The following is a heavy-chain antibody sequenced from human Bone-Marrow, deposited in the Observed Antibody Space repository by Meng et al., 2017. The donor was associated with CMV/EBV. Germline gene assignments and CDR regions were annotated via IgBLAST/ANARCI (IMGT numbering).Heavy chain of an antibody. CDR1: GYTFTGYG. CDR3: ARDGPDYGDYVNFDY. J-gene: IGHJ4*02. D-gene: IGHD4-17*01. CDR2: ISAYNGKT. V-gene: IGHV1-18*01. Sequence: ASVKVSCKASGYTFTGYGISWLRLAPGQGLEWMAWISAYNGKTNYAQKFQGRVTMTTDTSTTTAYMELRSLRSGDTAVYYCARDGPDYGDYVNFDYWGQGPRVTCSS.